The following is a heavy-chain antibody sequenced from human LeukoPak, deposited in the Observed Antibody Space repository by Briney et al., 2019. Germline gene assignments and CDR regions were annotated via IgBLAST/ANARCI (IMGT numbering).Heavy chain of an antibody. D-gene: IGHD6-19*01. CDR1: GFTVSSNY. CDR2: IYGVGST. CDR3: AKGSSVAGTIFGY. Sequence: GRSLRLSCAASGFTVSSNYMGWVRQAPGKGLEWVSIIYGVGSTYYADSVKGRFTISRDNSKNTLYLQMNSLRAEGTALYYCAKGSSVAGTIFGYWGQGTLVTVSS. V-gene: IGHV3-66*01. J-gene: IGHJ4*02.